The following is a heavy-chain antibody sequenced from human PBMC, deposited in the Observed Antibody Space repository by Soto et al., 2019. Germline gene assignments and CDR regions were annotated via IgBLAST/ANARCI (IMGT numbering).Heavy chain of an antibody. CDR2: INPNTGGT. J-gene: IGHJ4*02. V-gene: IGHV1-2*02. Sequence: QVQLVQSGAEVKKPGASVKVSCQASGYSFTAYYVHWVRQAPGQGLEWMGWINPNTGGTTNAQKFQGRVTMTRDTSISTAYMELSSLRSDDTALYYCARDRPPDYWGQGTLVTVSS. CDR3: ARDRPPDY. CDR1: GYSFTAYY.